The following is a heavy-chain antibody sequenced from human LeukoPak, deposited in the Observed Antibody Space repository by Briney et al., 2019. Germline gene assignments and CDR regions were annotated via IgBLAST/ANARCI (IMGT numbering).Heavy chain of an antibody. CDR3: ARGSTSFLPYDY. D-gene: IGHD2-2*01. V-gene: IGHV1-69*05. CDR2: IIPIFGTA. CDR1: GYTFTGYY. Sequence: GASVKVSCKASGYTFTGYYMHWVRQAPGQGLQWMGGIIPIFGTANYAQKFQGRVTITTDESTSTAYMELSSLRSEDTAVYYCARGSTSFLPYDYWGQGTPVTVSS. J-gene: IGHJ4*02.